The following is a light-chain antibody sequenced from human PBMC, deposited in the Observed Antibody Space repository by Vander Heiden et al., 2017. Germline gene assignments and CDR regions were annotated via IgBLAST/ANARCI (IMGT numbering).Light chain of an antibody. V-gene: IGLV2-8*01. J-gene: IGLJ2*01. CDR1: SSDVGGYNY. Sequence: QSALTQPPSASGSPGQSVTISCTGTSSDVGGYNYDSWYQQHPGKAPKLIVYDVSERPSGVPDRFSGSKSGNTASLTVSGLQAEDEADYYCSSYAGRNNVVFGGGTKLTVL. CDR3: SSYAGRNNVV. CDR2: DVS.